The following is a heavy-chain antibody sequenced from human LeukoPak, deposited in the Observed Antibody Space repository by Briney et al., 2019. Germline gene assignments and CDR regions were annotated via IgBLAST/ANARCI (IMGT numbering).Heavy chain of an antibody. D-gene: IGHD6-13*01. CDR3: ARVLGYSSSWPFDY. CDR1: GFTVSSYS. V-gene: IGHV3-48*04. CDR2: ISSSSSTI. J-gene: IGHJ4*02. Sequence: GGSLRLSCAASGFTVSSYSMNWVRQAPGKGLEWVSYISSSSSTIYYADSVKGRFTISRDNAKNSLYLQMNSLRAEDTAVYYCARVLGYSSSWPFDYWGQGTLVAVSS.